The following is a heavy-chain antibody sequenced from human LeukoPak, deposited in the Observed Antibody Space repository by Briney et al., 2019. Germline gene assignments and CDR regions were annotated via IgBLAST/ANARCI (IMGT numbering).Heavy chain of an antibody. CDR2: IYYSGNT. Sequence: SETLSLTCTVSGGSISSSSYYWGWIRQPPGKGLEWIGNIYYSGNTYFNSSLKSRVTISVDTSKNQFSLKLISVIAADTAVYYCARPSFGSGRLDYWGQGTLVTVSS. CDR3: ARPSFGSGRLDY. D-gene: IGHD3-10*01. CDR1: GGSISSSSYY. J-gene: IGHJ4*02. V-gene: IGHV4-39*01.